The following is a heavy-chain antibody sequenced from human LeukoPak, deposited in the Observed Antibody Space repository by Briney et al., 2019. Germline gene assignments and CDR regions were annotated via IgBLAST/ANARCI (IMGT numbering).Heavy chain of an antibody. Sequence: ASVKVSCKASGYTFTNFDINWVRQATGQGLEWMGWMNPKAGNTGSAQKLQGRVTITGNTSISTAYMELSSLRSEDTAVYYCVRIDYSNAFDIWGQGTMVTVSS. CDR1: GYTFTNFD. CDR2: MNPKAGNT. CDR3: VRIDYSNAFDI. V-gene: IGHV1-8*01. J-gene: IGHJ3*02. D-gene: IGHD4-11*01.